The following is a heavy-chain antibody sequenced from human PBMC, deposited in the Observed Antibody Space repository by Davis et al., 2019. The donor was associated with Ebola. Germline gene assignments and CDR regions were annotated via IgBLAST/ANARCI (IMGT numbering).Heavy chain of an antibody. Sequence: GGSLRLSCAASGFSFSSSSMDWVRQAPGKGLEWVSSISSSSTYTSYADSVKGRFTISRDNARDSLFLQMNTLRDEDTAVYYCARGAMTLSTYYYYYMDVWGKGTTVTVSS. CDR1: GFSFSSSS. D-gene: IGHD2-2*01. J-gene: IGHJ6*03. CDR2: ISSSSTYT. CDR3: ARGAMTLSTYYYYYMDV. V-gene: IGHV3-21*01.